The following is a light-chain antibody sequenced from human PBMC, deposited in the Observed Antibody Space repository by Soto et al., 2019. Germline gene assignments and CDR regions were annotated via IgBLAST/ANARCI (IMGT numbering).Light chain of an antibody. J-gene: IGKJ1*01. CDR3: QQYGSWT. CDR2: GTS. V-gene: IGKV3-20*01. Sequence: EIVLTQSPGTLSVSPGERATLSCRASQTISRNNLAWYQQKPGQAPSLLIYGTSSRATGIPDRFSGSGSGTDFTLTISRLEPEDSAIYYCQQYGSWTFGQGTQVEI. CDR1: QTISRNN.